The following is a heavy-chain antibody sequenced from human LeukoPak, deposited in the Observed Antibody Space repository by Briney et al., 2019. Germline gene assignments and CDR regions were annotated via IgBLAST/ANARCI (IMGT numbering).Heavy chain of an antibody. CDR2: ISSSSIYI. J-gene: IGHJ4*02. Sequence: PGGSLRLSCAASGFTFSSYSMSWVRQAPGKGLEWVSSISSSSIYIYYADSVKGRFTISRDNAKNSLYLQMNSLRAEDTAVYYCARDVEPYCSGGSCYLDNWGQGTLVTVSS. V-gene: IGHV3-21*01. CDR3: ARDVEPYCSGGSCYLDN. D-gene: IGHD2-15*01. CDR1: GFTFSSYS.